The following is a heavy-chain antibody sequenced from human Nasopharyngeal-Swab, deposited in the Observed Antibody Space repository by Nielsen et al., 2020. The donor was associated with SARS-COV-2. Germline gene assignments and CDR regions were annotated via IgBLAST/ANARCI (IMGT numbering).Heavy chain of an antibody. Sequence: RQAPGKGLEWVGTTYFTGNTNYNPSLKSRVTISVDTSKNQFSLKLSSVTAADTAVYYCARDGYDSSGYYLSAFDIWGQGTMVTVSS. CDR2: TYFTGNT. CDR3: ARDGYDSSGYYLSAFDI. D-gene: IGHD3-22*01. J-gene: IGHJ3*02. V-gene: IGHV4-59*01.